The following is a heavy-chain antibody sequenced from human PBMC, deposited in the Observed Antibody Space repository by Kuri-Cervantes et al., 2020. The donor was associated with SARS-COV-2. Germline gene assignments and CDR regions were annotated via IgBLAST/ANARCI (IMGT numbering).Heavy chain of an antibody. D-gene: IGHD2-8*01. CDR2: ISWNSGSI. Sequence: SLKISCAASGFTFDDYAMHWVRQAPGKGLEWVSGISWNSGSIGYADSVKGRFTISRDNAKNSLYLQMNSLRAEDTAVYYCARVMMYGGFLGRPLAHWGQGTLVTVSS. CDR1: GFTFDDYA. J-gene: IGHJ4*02. V-gene: IGHV3-9*01. CDR3: ARVMMYGGFLGRPLAH.